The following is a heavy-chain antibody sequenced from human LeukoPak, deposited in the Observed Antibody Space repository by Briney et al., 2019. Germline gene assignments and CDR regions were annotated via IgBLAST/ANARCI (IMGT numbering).Heavy chain of an antibody. J-gene: IGHJ4*02. Sequence: PSETLSLTCTVSGGSISSYYWSWIRLPPGKGLEWIGYIYYTGATYYNPSLKSRVTISLDTSKNQFSLKLSSVTAADAAVYYCARAGYSYGTGYYFCYWGQGALVTVSS. V-gene: IGHV4-59*01. CDR3: ARAGYSYGTGYYFCY. CDR1: GGSISSYY. CDR2: IYYTGAT. D-gene: IGHD5-18*01.